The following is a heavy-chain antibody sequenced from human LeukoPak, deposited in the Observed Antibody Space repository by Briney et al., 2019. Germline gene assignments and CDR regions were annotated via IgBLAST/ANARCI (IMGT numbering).Heavy chain of an antibody. J-gene: IGHJ4*02. CDR2: INPNSGGT. Sequence: ASVKVSCKASGYTFTGYYMHWVRQAPGQGLEGMGWINPNSGGTNYAQKFQGWVTMTRDTSISTAYMELSRLRSDDTAVYYCARGDYCSGGSCYGYYFDYWGQGTLVTVSS. CDR1: GYTFTGYY. CDR3: ARGDYCSGGSCYGYYFDY. D-gene: IGHD2-15*01. V-gene: IGHV1-2*04.